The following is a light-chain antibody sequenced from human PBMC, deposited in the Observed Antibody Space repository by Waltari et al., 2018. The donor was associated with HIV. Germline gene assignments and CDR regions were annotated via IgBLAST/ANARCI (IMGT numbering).Light chain of an antibody. J-gene: IGLJ2*01. CDR3: ATWDDSGDGPMV. CDR1: ASTTGSTP. Sequence: SVLTQPPPPPGTPGQRLTTSCYGGASTTGSTPVQLYQVFPRTAPKLLIYSSNPVSTGFPDRFAASKSGTSASLTISGLQSEDEAHYYCATWDDSGDGPMVFGRGTKLTVL. V-gene: IGLV1-44*01. CDR2: SSN.